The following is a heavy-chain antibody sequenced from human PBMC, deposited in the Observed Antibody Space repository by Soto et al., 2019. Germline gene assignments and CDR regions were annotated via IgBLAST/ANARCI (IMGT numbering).Heavy chain of an antibody. CDR2: IYYSGST. V-gene: IGHV4-59*11. CDR3: ARESVGSGKSNWFDP. D-gene: IGHD3-10*01. Sequence: QVQLQESGPGLVRPSETLSLTCGVSGDSINSPYWSWIRQPPGKGLEWIGFIYYSGSTKYNPSLRSRVTISVDTSKNQFSLKLSSVTTADTAVYYCARESVGSGKSNWFDPWGQGTLVTVSS. CDR1: GDSINSPY. J-gene: IGHJ5*02.